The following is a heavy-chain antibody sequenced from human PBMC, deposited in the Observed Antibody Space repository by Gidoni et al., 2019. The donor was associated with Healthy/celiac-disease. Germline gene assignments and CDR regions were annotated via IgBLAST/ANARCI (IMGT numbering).Heavy chain of an antibody. CDR2: ISGSGGST. J-gene: IGHJ3*02. CDR3: AKNVPSGRYRTDAFDI. D-gene: IGHD2-2*01. CDR1: GFTFRSYS. Sequence: VQLLESGGGLVQPGGSLRLSCAASGFTFRSYSMGWVRQAPGKGLEWGSAISGSGGSTYYADSVKGRFTISRDNSKNTLYLQMNSLRAEDTAVYYCAKNVPSGRYRTDAFDIWGQGTMVTVSS. V-gene: IGHV3-23*01.